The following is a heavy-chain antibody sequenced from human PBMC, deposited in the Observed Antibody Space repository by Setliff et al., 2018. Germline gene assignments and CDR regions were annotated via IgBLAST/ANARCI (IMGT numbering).Heavy chain of an antibody. D-gene: IGHD4-17*01. CDR2: XXXXGXX. CDR3: ARDPLTTNRRRAFDI. V-gene: IGHV4-31*03. Sequence: KASETLSLTCTVSGGSISSGGYYWSWIRQHPGKGLEWIGXXXXXGXXYYNPSLXXRVTISVDTSKNQFSLKLSSVTAADTAVYYCARDPLTTNRRRAFDIWGQGTMVTVSS. J-gene: IGHJ3*02. CDR1: GGSISSGGYY.